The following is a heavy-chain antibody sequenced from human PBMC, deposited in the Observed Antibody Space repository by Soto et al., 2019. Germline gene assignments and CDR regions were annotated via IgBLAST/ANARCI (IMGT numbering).Heavy chain of an antibody. CDR1: GFTFSSFA. V-gene: IGHV3-23*01. CDR3: AKGPPTTGTTFDY. D-gene: IGHD1-1*01. J-gene: IGHJ4*02. CDR2: INKSGGST. Sequence: PGGSLRLSCAASGFTFSSFAMSWVRQAPGKGLGWVSTINKSGGSTYYADSVKGRFTISRDNSKNMLFLQINGLRAEDTAVYYCAKGPPTTGTTFDYWGRGTLVTVSS.